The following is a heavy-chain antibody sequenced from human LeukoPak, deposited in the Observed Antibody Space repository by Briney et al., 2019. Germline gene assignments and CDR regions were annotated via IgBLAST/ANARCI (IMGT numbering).Heavy chain of an antibody. CDR2: ISYHGSNK. V-gene: IGHV3-30*18. J-gene: IGHJ4*02. CDR3: AKEPLGLTGYY. Sequence: PGGSLRLSCAASGFTFSTYGMHWVRQAPGKGLEWVAIISYHGSNKYYADSVKGRFTISRDNSKNTLYLQMNSLTAEDTAVYYCAKEPLGLTGYYWGQGTLVTVSS. CDR1: GFTFSTYG. D-gene: IGHD3-9*01.